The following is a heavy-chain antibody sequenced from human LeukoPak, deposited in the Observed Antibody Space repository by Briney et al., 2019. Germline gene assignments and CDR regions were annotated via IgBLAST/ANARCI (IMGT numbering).Heavy chain of an antibody. Sequence: SETLSLTCTVSGDSISNYCWSWIRQPPGKRLEWIGFIYYSGSTNYNPSLRSRVTISVDTSKNQFSLKLSSVTAADTAVYYCARGCSGGSCYPTLLVPNVLDYFDYWGQGTLVTVSS. V-gene: IGHV4-59*01. CDR2: IYYSGST. CDR1: GDSISNYC. D-gene: IGHD2-15*01. J-gene: IGHJ4*02. CDR3: ARGCSGGSCYPTLLVPNVLDYFDY.